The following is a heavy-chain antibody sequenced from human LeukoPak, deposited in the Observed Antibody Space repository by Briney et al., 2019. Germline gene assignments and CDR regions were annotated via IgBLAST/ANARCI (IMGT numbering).Heavy chain of an antibody. CDR3: ARGRYGY. J-gene: IGHJ4*02. Sequence: QGLEWMGWMNPNSGNTGYAQKFQGRVTMTRNTSISTAYMELSSLRSEDTAVYYCARGRYGYWGQGTLVTVSS. V-gene: IGHV1-8*01. CDR2: MNPNSGNT. D-gene: IGHD5-18*01.